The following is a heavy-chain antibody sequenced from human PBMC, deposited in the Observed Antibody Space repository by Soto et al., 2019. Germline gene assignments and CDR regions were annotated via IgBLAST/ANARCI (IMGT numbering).Heavy chain of an antibody. CDR3: AKDNDLNP. D-gene: IGHD1-1*01. Sequence: GGSLRLSCAASGVPFSNYGMHWVRQAPGKGLEWVAVISYDGGNQNYADSVKGRFIISRDNSKNTLYLQMNSLRPEDTAMYYCAKDNDLNPWGQGTLVTVSS. CDR1: GVPFSNYG. V-gene: IGHV3-30*18. CDR2: ISYDGGNQ. J-gene: IGHJ5*02.